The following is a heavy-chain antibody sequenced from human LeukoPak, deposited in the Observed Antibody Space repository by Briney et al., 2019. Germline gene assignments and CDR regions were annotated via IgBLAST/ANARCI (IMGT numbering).Heavy chain of an antibody. D-gene: IGHD2-2*01. J-gene: IGHJ5*02. V-gene: IGHV3-64D*06. CDR1: GFTFSSYA. CDR3: VEVGFVPPGPYWFDP. CDR2: ISSNGGST. Sequence: GGSLRLFCSASGFTFSSYAMHWVRQAPGKGLEYVSAISSNGGSTYYADSVKGRFTISRDNSKNTLYLQMSSLRAEDTAVYYCVEVGFVPPGPYWFDPWGQGTLVTVSS.